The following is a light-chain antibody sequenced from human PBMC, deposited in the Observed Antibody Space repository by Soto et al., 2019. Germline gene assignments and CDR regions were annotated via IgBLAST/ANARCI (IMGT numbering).Light chain of an antibody. Sequence: EIVLTQSPGTLSLSPGERATLSCRASQSINSRYLAWYQQKPGQAPRLLIYGASSRPTGIPDRFSGSGSGKDFTLTITRLEPQDFAVYYCQQFGSSPGFTFGPGTKVDIK. J-gene: IGKJ3*01. CDR1: QSINSRY. CDR3: QQFGSSPGFT. V-gene: IGKV3-20*01. CDR2: GAS.